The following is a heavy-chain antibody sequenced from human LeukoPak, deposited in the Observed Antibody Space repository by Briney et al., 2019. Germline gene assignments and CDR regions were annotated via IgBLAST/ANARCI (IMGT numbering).Heavy chain of an antibody. D-gene: IGHD5-18*01. J-gene: IGHJ3*02. CDR3: ARDGYSFGSGAFDI. V-gene: IGHV3-11*04. CDR2: ISSSGSTI. CDR1: GFTFSDYY. Sequence: GGSLRLSCAASGFTFSDYYMSWIRQAPGKGLEWVSYISSSGSTIYYADSVKGRFTISRDNAKNSLYLQMNSLRADDTAVYFCARDGYSFGSGAFDIWGQGTMVTVSS.